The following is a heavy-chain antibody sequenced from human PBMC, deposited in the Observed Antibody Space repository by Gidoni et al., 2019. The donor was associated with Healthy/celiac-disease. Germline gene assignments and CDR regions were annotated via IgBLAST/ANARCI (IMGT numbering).Heavy chain of an antibody. CDR2: INHSGST. D-gene: IGHD6-19*01. CDR3: ARGRSGWLPVDY. CDR1: GGSFSGYY. Sequence: QVQLQQWGAGLLKPSETLSLTCAVYGGSFSGYYWSWIRHPPGKGLEWMGEINHSGSTNYNPSLKSRVTISVDTSKNQFSLKLSSVTAADTAVYYCARGRSGWLPVDYWGQGTLVTVSS. J-gene: IGHJ4*02. V-gene: IGHV4-34*01.